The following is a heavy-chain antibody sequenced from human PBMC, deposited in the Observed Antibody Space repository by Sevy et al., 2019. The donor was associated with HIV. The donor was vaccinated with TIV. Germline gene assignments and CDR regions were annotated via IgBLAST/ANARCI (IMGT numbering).Heavy chain of an antibody. CDR1: GFTFSSYD. D-gene: IGHD6-13*01. Sequence: GGSLRLSCAASGFTFSSYDMSWVRQAPGKGLEWVSAISGSGGRTSYADSVKGRFTISSDNSMNTLYLQMNSLRAEDTAVYYCAKRTAAGGPSFDYWGQGTLVTVSS. V-gene: IGHV3-23*01. CDR2: ISGSGGRT. J-gene: IGHJ4*02. CDR3: AKRTAAGGPSFDY.